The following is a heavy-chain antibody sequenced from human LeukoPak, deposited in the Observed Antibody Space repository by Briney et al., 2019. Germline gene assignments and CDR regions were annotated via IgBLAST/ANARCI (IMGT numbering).Heavy chain of an antibody. CDR1: GGSFSGYY. V-gene: IGHV4-34*01. CDR2: INHSGST. J-gene: IGHJ6*03. Sequence: SETLSLTCAVYGGSFSGYYWSWIRQPPGKGLKWIGEINHSGSTNYNPSLKSRVTISVDTSKTQFSLKLSSVTAADTAVYYCARVGTGGYYYYYMDVWGKGTTVTVSS. CDR3: ARVGTGGYYYYYMDV. D-gene: IGHD2-8*02.